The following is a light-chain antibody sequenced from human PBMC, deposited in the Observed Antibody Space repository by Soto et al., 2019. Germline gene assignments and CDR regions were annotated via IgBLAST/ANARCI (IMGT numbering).Light chain of an antibody. CDR1: QNINSQ. CDR3: QQTYILPRT. Sequence: DIQMTQSPPSLSASVGDSVTITCRASQNINSQLNWYQQKPGRAPQLLIYGAFTLQNGVPSRFSGRGSGTDFTLTISSLQHEDFSSYYCQQTYILPRTFGQGTKVEIK. V-gene: IGKV1-39*01. CDR2: GAF. J-gene: IGKJ1*01.